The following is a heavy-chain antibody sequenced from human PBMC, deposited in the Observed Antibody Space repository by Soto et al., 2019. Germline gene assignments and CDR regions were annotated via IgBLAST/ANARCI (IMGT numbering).Heavy chain of an antibody. CDR3: AHRAVAARRSGFDY. D-gene: IGHD6-6*01. CDR2: IYWDDDK. Sequence: SGPTLVNPTQTLTLTCTFSGYSLSTNGVGVGWIRQPPGKALEWLALIYWDDDKRYSPSLKSRLTITKDTSKNQVVLTMTNLDPVDTATYYCAHRAVAARRSGFDYWGQGTLVTVSS. J-gene: IGHJ4*02. CDR1: GYSLSTNGVG. V-gene: IGHV2-5*02.